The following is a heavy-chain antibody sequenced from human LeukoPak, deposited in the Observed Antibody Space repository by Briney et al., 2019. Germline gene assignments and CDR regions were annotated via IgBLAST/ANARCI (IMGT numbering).Heavy chain of an antibody. J-gene: IGHJ4*02. CDR3: AREPDYFDRTGCLSY. V-gene: IGHV1-46*04. D-gene: IGHD3-22*01. CDR2: INPSAGTT. Sequence: ASVKVSCKTSGYSFTNYFIHWVRQAPGQGPEWMGIINPSAGTTTYAQKLQGRVTMTKDTSTATVYMDLSSLRSEDTAVYYCAREPDYFDRTGCLSYWGQGTPVTVSS. CDR1: GYSFTNYF.